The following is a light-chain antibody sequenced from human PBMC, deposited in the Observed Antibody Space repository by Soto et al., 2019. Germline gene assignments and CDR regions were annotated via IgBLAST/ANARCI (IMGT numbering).Light chain of an antibody. J-gene: IGLJ2*01. CDR1: SSDVGGYNF. V-gene: IGLV2-14*01. Sequence: QSALTQPASVSGSPGQSITISCTGTSSDVGGYNFVSWYQQHPGNAPKLMIYEVTDRPSGVSNRFSVSKSGSTASLNISGLQAEDEDDYYCSSYTSRNTLAFGGGTKLTVL. CDR3: SSYTSRNTLA. CDR2: EVT.